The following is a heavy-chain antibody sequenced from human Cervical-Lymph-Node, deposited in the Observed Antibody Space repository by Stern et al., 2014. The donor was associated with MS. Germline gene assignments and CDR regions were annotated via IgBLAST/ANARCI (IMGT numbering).Heavy chain of an antibody. CDR1: GYTFTSLG. D-gene: IGHD5-24*01. V-gene: IGHV1-18*01. Sequence: QMQLVQSGAEVKKPGASVKVSCKASGYTFTSLGISWVRQAPGQGLEWMGWISAYKGNTSYAQKLQGRVTLTTDSSTSTAYMELRSLTSDDTAAYYCASGSLEGFDPWGQGTLVTVSS. CDR2: ISAYKGNT. J-gene: IGHJ5*02. CDR3: ASGSLEGFDP.